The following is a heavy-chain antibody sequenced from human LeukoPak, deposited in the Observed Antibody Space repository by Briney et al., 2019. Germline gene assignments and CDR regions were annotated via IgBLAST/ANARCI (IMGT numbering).Heavy chain of an antibody. CDR1: GGTFSSYA. J-gene: IGHJ6*03. V-gene: IGHV1-69*05. CDR3: ARTPIRGPYYYYYYMDV. CDR2: IIPIFGTA. Sequence: GSSVKVSCKASGGTFSSYAISWVRQAPGQGLEWMGGIIPIFGTANYAQKFQGRVTITTDESTSTAYMELSSLRPEDTAVYYCARTPIRGPYYYYYYMDVWGKGTTVTVSS.